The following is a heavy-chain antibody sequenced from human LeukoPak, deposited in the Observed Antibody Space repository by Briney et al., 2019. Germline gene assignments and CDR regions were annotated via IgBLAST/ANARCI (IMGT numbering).Heavy chain of an antibody. CDR1: GFTFDNYW. J-gene: IGHJ3*02. Sequence: PGGSLRLSCAASGFTFDNYWMTWVRQAPGKGLEWVANIKQDGGEIYYVDSVKGRFTISRDNAKNSLYLQMNSLRAEDTALYYCARTPRIYYDDRMDIWGQGTMVTVSS. CDR3: ARTPRIYYDDRMDI. CDR2: IKQDGGEI. V-gene: IGHV3-7*03. D-gene: IGHD3-22*01.